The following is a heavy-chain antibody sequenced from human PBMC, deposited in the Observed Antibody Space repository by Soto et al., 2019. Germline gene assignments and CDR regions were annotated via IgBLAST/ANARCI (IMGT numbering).Heavy chain of an antibody. CDR1: GGSISSSDYY. D-gene: IGHD3-22*01. CDR3: ASSYYDSSPYYYYGMDV. V-gene: IGHV4-31*03. Sequence: SETLSLTCTVSGGSISSSDYYWSWIRQQPGKGLEWIGYIYYSGRTYYNSSLKSRVTISVDTSKNQFSLKLSSVTAADTAVYYCASSYYDSSPYYYYGMDVWGRGTTVTVSS. CDR2: IYYSGRT. J-gene: IGHJ6*02.